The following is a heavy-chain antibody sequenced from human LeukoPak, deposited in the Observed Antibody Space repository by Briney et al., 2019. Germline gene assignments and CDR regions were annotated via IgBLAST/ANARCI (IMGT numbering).Heavy chain of an antibody. CDR3: ARGTGGDSYYFDY. CDR1: GYTFTGYY. Sequence: ASVKVSCKASGYTFTGYYMHWVRQAPGQGLEWMGWINPNRGGTNYAQKFQGWVTMTRDTSISTAYMELSRLRSDDTAVYYCARGTGGDSYYFDYWGQGTLVTVSS. V-gene: IGHV1-2*04. D-gene: IGHD4-17*01. J-gene: IGHJ4*02. CDR2: INPNRGGT.